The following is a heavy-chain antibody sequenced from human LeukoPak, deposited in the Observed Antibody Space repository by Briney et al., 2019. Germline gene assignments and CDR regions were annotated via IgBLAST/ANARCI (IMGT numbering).Heavy chain of an antibody. V-gene: IGHV1-18*01. J-gene: IGHJ5*02. Sequence: GASVKVSCKASGYTFTSYGISWVRQAPGQGLEWMAWISAYNGNTNYAQKLQGRVTMTTDTSTSTAYMELRSLRSDDTAVYYCAREVYYYDSSGPHTYNWFDPWGQGTLVTVSS. CDR2: ISAYNGNT. CDR1: GYTFTSYG. D-gene: IGHD3-22*01. CDR3: AREVYYYDSSGPHTYNWFDP.